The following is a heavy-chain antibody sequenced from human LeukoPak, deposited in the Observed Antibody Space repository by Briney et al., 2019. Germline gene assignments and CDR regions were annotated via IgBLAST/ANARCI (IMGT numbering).Heavy chain of an antibody. CDR3: ARGRMVRGVIHYYYYMDV. J-gene: IGHJ6*03. D-gene: IGHD3-10*01. V-gene: IGHV3-20*04. CDR2: INWNGGST. Sequence: PGGSLRLSCAASGLTFDDYGMNWVRQAPGEGLEWVSGINWNGGSTGYADSVKGRFTISRDNAKNSLNLQMNSLRAEDTALYYCARGRMVRGVIHYYYYMDVWGKGTTVTVSS. CDR1: GLTFDDYG.